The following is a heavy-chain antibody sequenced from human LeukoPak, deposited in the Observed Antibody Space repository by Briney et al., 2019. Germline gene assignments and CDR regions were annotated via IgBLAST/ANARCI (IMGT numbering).Heavy chain of an antibody. V-gene: IGHV3-30*02. CDR1: GFTFSSYG. Sequence: GGSLRRSCAASGFTFSSYGMHWVRQAPGKGLERVAFIRYDGSNKYYADSVKGRFTISRDNSKNTLYLQMNSLRAEDTAVYYCAKDRSIAVADEPSYYFDYWGQGTLVTVSS. CDR3: AKDRSIAVADEPSYYFDY. J-gene: IGHJ4*02. D-gene: IGHD6-19*01. CDR2: IRYDGSNK.